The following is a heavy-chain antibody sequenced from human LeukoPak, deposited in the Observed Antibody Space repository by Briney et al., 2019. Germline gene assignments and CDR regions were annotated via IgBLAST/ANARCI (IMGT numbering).Heavy chain of an antibody. V-gene: IGHV3-21*01. CDR3: ASLKYYDILTGYYGDY. Sequence: GGSLRLSCVASGFTFSSYSMNWVRQAPGKGLKWVSSISSSSSYIYYADSVKGRFTISRDNAKNSLYLQMNSLRAEDTAVYYCASLKYYDILTGYYGDYWGQGTLVTVSS. CDR2: ISSSSSYI. CDR1: GFTFSSYS. D-gene: IGHD3-9*01. J-gene: IGHJ4*02.